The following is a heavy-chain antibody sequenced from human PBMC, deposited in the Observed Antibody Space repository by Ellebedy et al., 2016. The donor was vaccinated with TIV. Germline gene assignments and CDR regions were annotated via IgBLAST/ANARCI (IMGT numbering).Heavy chain of an antibody. CDR3: ARDLGSYGMDV. V-gene: IGHV4-59*01. J-gene: IGHJ6*02. CDR2: IHHSGNS. D-gene: IGHD6-19*01. CDR1: GGSINNYY. Sequence: MPSETLSLTCSVSGGSINNYYWTWIRQPPGQGREWIGDIHHSGNSHIHPSLKSRVTLSVDTSKNQFSLDMTSVTAADTATYYCARDLGSYGMDVWGQGTTVTVSS.